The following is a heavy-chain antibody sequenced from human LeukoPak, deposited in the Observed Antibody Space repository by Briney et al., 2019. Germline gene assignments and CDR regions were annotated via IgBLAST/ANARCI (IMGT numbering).Heavy chain of an antibody. D-gene: IGHD2-15*01. CDR1: GYTFTSYY. Sequence: ASVKVSCKASGYTFTSYYMHWVRQAPGQGLEWMGIINPSGGSTSYAQKFQGRVTMTRDTSTSTVYMELGSLRSEDTAVYYCARDWGTDGGYCSGGSCYPGGAFDIWGQGTMVTVSS. V-gene: IGHV1-46*01. J-gene: IGHJ3*02. CDR3: ARDWGTDGGYCSGGSCYPGGAFDI. CDR2: INPSGGST.